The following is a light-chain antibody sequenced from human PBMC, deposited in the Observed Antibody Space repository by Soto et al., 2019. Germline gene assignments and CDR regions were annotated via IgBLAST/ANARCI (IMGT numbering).Light chain of an antibody. V-gene: IGKV3-15*01. CDR3: QQYNTWPPFT. J-gene: IGKJ3*01. Sequence: EIVMTQSPATLSVSPGERVTLSCRASQSVSSSLAWYQQKPGQAPRLLIYGASPRATGIPARFSGSGSGTEFTLTISSLQSDDFVVYYCQQYNTWPPFTFGPGTKVDIK. CDR2: GAS. CDR1: QSVSSS.